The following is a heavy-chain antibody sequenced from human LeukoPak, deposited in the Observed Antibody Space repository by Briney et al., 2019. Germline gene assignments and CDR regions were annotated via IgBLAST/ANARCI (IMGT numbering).Heavy chain of an antibody. CDR1: GFTFSDYY. D-gene: IGHD2-2*01. CDR2: ISSGGTTI. Sequence: GGSLRLSCAASGFTFSDYYMNWIRQAPGKGLEWVSYISSGGTTIYYAESVKGRFTISRDNAKNSLYLQMDSLRAEDTAVYYCAKGGMKYQLLTYLDYWGQGTLVTVSS. V-gene: IGHV3-11*01. J-gene: IGHJ4*02. CDR3: AKGGMKYQLLTYLDY.